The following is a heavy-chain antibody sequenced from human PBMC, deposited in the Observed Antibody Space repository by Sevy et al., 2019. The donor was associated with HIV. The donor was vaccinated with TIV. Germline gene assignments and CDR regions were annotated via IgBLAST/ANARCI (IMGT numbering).Heavy chain of an antibody. V-gene: IGHV3-23*01. CDR1: GFTFSSYA. D-gene: IGHD6-19*01. Sequence: GGSLRLSCAASGFTFSSYAMSWVRQAPGKGLEWVSAISGSGGSTYYADSVKGRFTISRDNSKNTLYLQMNSLGAEDTAVYYCAKDQGEWLVPVGFDYWGQGTLVTVSS. J-gene: IGHJ4*02. CDR3: AKDQGEWLVPVGFDY. CDR2: ISGSGGST.